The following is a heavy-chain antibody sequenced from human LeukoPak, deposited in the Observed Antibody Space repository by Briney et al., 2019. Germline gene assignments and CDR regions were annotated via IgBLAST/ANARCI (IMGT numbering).Heavy chain of an antibody. CDR1: GFTFSSYA. J-gene: IGHJ5*02. CDR2: ISYDGSNK. CDR3: ARDLSSLNWFDP. Sequence: PGGSLRLSCAASGFTFSSYAMHWVRQAPGKGLEWVAVISYDGSNKYYADSVKGRFTISRDNSKNTLYLQVNSLRAEDTAVYYCARDLSSLNWFDPWGQGTLVTVSS. D-gene: IGHD6-13*01. V-gene: IGHV3-30-3*01.